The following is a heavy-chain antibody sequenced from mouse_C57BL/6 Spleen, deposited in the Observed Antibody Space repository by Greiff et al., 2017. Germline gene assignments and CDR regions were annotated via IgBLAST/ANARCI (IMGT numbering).Heavy chain of an antibody. D-gene: IGHD2-14*01. CDR2: IYPGDGDT. CDR3: ARLPGNYAMDY. CDR1: GYAFSSSW. J-gene: IGHJ4*01. V-gene: IGHV1-82*01. Sequence: VQLQQSGPELVKPGASVKISCKASGYAFSSSWMNWVKQRPGKGLEWIGRIYPGDGDTNSNGTFKGKATLTADKSSSSAYMQLSSLTSEDSSVYVCARLPGNYAMDYWGQGTSVTVSS.